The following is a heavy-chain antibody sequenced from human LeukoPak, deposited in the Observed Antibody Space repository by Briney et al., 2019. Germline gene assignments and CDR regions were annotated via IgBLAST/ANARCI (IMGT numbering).Heavy chain of an antibody. CDR1: GGTFSSYA. J-gene: IGHJ4*02. CDR2: IIPIFGTA. V-gene: IGHV1-69*13. Sequence: ASVKVSCKASGGTFSSYAISWVRQAPGQGLEWMGGIIPIFGTANYEQKFQGRVTITADESTSTAYMELSSLRSEDTAVYYCARDRRHGDYDEYWGQGTLVTVSS. CDR3: ARDRRHGDYDEY. D-gene: IGHD4-17*01.